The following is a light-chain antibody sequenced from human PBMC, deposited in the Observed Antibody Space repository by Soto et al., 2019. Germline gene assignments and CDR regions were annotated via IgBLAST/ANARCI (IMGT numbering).Light chain of an antibody. J-gene: IGKJ1*01. CDR1: QSISSW. Sequence: DIQMTQSPSTLSASVGDRVTITCRASQSISSWLAWYQQKPGKAPKLLIYKASNLESVVPSSFSGSQSGTEFTLTISSLQPDDFATYFCQQYNDYSPRTFGQGTKVEIK. CDR3: QQYNDYSPRT. CDR2: KAS. V-gene: IGKV1-5*03.